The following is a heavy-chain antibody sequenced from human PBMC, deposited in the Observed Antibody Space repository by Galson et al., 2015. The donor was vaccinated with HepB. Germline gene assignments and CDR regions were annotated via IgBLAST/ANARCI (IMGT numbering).Heavy chain of an antibody. Sequence: SVKVSCKVSGYTLTELSMHWVRQAPGKGLEWMGGFDPEDGETIYAQKFQGRVTMTKDTSTNTAYMELSSLRSEDTAVYYCATARLWQQLVRGEFADWGQGTLVTVSS. J-gene: IGHJ4*02. CDR2: FDPEDGET. V-gene: IGHV1-24*01. D-gene: IGHD6-13*01. CDR1: GYTLTELS. CDR3: ATARLWQQLVRGEFAD.